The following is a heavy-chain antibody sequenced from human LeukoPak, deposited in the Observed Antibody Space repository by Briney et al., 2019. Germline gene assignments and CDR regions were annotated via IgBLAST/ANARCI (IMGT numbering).Heavy chain of an antibody. CDR3: ARDLSYYYDSSAPYGMDV. Sequence: GGSLRLSCAASGFTFSSYSMNWVRQAPGKGLEWVSSISSSSSYIYYADSVKGRFTISRDNAKNSLYLQMNSLRAEDTAVYYCARDLSYYYDSSAPYGMDVWGQGTTVTVSS. D-gene: IGHD3-22*01. J-gene: IGHJ6*02. CDR1: GFTFSSYS. CDR2: ISSSSSYI. V-gene: IGHV3-21*01.